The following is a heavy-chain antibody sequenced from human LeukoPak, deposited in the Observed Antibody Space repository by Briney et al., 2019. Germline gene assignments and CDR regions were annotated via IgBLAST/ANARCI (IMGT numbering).Heavy chain of an antibody. D-gene: IGHD2-15*01. V-gene: IGHV3-7*01. J-gene: IGHJ4*02. CDR3: ARGPGRSGGNC. CDR1: GFTLSGYW. Sequence: GGSLRLSCAASGFTLSGYWMSWVRQVPGKGLEWLAYIDQDGRDISYLDSVKGRFTIARDNAKNSLILQMNSLRTEDTAVYYCARGPGRSGGNCGGQGALVTVSS. CDR2: IDQDGRDI.